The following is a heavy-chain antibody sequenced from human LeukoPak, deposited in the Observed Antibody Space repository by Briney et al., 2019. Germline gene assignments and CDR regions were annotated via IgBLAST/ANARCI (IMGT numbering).Heavy chain of an antibody. D-gene: IGHD1-26*01. Sequence: GGSLRLSCAASGFTFSSYAMNWVRQAPGKGLEWVSAITGSGDRIYYADSVKGRFTISRDNSKNTLYLQMNTLRAEDRAVYYCAKENPVGGTNYFDYWGQGTLVTVAS. CDR3: AKENPVGGTNYFDY. CDR1: GFTFSSYA. V-gene: IGHV3-23*01. J-gene: IGHJ4*02. CDR2: ITGSGDRI.